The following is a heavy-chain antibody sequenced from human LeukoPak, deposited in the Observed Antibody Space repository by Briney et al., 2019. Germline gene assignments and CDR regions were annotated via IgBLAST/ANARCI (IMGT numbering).Heavy chain of an antibody. D-gene: IGHD1-26*01. Sequence: GGSLRLSCAASGFTFDDYGMSWVRQAPGKGLEWVSGINWSGSRTGYVDSVKGRFTISRDSAKNSLYLQMNSLRAEDTAFYYCASAVGAGYYFDYWGQGTLVTVPS. J-gene: IGHJ4*02. V-gene: IGHV3-20*04. CDR1: GFTFDDYG. CDR2: INWSGSRT. CDR3: ASAVGAGYYFDY.